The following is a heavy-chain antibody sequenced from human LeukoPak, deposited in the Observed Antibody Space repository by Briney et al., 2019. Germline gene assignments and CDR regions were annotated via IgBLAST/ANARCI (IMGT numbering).Heavy chain of an antibody. Sequence: PGGSLRLSCAASGFTFSSHWMSWVRQAPGKGLEWVANIKQDGSEKYYVDSVKGRFTISRDNAKNSLYLQMNSLRAEDTAVYYCARGSAAAGTYWFDPWGQGTLVTVSS. CDR2: IKQDGSEK. J-gene: IGHJ5*02. D-gene: IGHD6-13*01. V-gene: IGHV3-7*01. CDR3: ARGSAAAGTYWFDP. CDR1: GFTFSSHW.